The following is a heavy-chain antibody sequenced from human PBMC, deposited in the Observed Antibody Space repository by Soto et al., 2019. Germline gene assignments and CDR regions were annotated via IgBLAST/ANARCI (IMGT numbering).Heavy chain of an antibody. CDR1: GGSISSYC. CDR3: ARGLYDSSGYYSEYYFDY. Sequence: SETLSLTCTVSGGSISSYCWSGMREPPGKGLEWIGYIYYSGSTNYNPSLKSRVTISVDTSKNQFSLKLSSVTAADTAVYYCARGLYDSSGYYSEYYFDYWGQGTLVTVSS. CDR2: IYYSGST. J-gene: IGHJ4*02. D-gene: IGHD3-22*01. V-gene: IGHV4-59*01.